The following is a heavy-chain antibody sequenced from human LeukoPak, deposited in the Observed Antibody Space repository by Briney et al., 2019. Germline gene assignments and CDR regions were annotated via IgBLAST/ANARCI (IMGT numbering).Heavy chain of an antibody. V-gene: IGHV5-51*01. CDR3: ARVNCSSTSCPSRYYYYGMDV. D-gene: IGHD2-2*01. Sequence: HGESLKISCKGSGYSFTSYWIGWVRQMPGKGLEWMGIIYPGDSDTRYSPSFQGQVTISADKSISTAYLQWSSLKASDTAMYYCARVNCSSTSCPSRYYYYGMDVWGQGTTVTVSS. CDR2: IYPGDSDT. J-gene: IGHJ6*02. CDR1: GYSFTSYW.